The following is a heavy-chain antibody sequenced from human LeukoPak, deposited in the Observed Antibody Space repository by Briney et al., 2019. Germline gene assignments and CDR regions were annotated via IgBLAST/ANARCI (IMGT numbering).Heavy chain of an antibody. CDR2: MYASGST. J-gene: IGHJ6*02. CDR3: ARPMTTVTADYYYYGMDV. Sequence: SETLSLTCTVSGGSISSGGYYWSWIRQPAGKGLEWIGRMYASGSTNYNPSLKGRVTMSVDTSKNQFSLKLSSVTAADTAVYYCARPMTTVTADYYYYGMDVWGQGTTVTVSS. D-gene: IGHD4-17*01. CDR1: GGSISSGGYY. V-gene: IGHV4-61*02.